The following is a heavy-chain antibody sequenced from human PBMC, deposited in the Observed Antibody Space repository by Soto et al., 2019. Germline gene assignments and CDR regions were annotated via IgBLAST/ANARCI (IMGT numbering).Heavy chain of an antibody. CDR1: GLSLTNLRMA. CDR3: VRVNADSYQFDYGMDV. J-gene: IGHJ6*04. D-gene: IGHD4-17*01. CDR2: IFSDNER. Sequence: QVTLKESGPVLVKPTEPLTLTCTVSGLSLTNLRMAVPWIRQSPGKALEWLAHIFSDNERSYSTSMQGRLTISQDSYGSQVVMSRTNMDPVDSGTYYCVRVNADSYQFDYGMDVGGKGTTVTVSS. V-gene: IGHV2-26*01.